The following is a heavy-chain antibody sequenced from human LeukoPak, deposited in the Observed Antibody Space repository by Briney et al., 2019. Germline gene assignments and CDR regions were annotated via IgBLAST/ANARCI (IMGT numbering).Heavy chain of an antibody. V-gene: IGHV3-23*01. J-gene: IGHJ4*02. D-gene: IGHD2-15*01. CDR3: ASSKGGGNLGY. Sequence: SGGSLRLSCAASGFTFSSYAMSWVRQAPGKGLEWVSAISGSGGSTYYADSVKGRFTISRDNAKNSLYLQMNSLRAEDTAVYYCASSKGGGNLGYWGQGTLVTVSS. CDR1: GFTFSSYA. CDR2: ISGSGGST.